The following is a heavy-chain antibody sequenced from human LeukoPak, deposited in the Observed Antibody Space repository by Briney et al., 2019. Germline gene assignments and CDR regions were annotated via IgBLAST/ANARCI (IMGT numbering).Heavy chain of an antibody. CDR3: AKDRYSGLNTIDY. J-gene: IGHJ4*02. CDR2: IWYDGSNI. V-gene: IGHV3-33*06. D-gene: IGHD6-13*01. Sequence: GGSLRLSFAASGFTFSDYDMHWVRQAPGKGLEWVAVIWYDGSNIYYADSVKGRFTISRDNSRNTLYLQMNSLRAEDTAVYYCAKDRYSGLNTIDYWGQGTLVTVSS. CDR1: GFTFSDYD.